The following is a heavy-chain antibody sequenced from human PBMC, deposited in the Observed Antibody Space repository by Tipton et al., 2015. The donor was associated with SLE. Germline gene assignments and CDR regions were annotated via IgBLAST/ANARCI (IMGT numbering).Heavy chain of an antibody. D-gene: IGHD3-9*01. J-gene: IGHJ5*02. V-gene: IGHV4-31*03. CDR2: IYYSGST. Sequence: TLSLTCTVSGGSISGYYWTWIRQHPGKGLEWIGYIYYSGSTYYNPSLKSRVTMSVDTSKNQFSLKLSSVTAADTAVYYCARLTAITIFNNWFDPWGQGTLVTVSS. CDR3: ARLTAITIFNNWFDP. CDR1: GGSISGYY.